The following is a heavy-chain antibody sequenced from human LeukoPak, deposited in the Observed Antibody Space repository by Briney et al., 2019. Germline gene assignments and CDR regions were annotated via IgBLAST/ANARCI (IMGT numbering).Heavy chain of an antibody. J-gene: IGHJ4*02. D-gene: IGHD2-21*02. CDR3: AVCGGDCFSGYGY. CDR1: GGSISSSSYY. V-gene: IGHV4-39*07. Sequence: PSETLSLTCTVSGGSISSSSYYWSWIRQPPGKGLEWIGEINHSGSTNYNPSLKSRVTISVDTSKNQFSLKLSSVTAADTAVYYCAVCGGDCFSGYGYWGQGTLVTVSS. CDR2: INHSGST.